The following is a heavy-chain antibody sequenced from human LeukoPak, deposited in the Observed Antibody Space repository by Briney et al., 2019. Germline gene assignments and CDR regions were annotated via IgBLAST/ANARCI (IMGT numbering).Heavy chain of an antibody. Sequence: SETLSLTCAVSGGSISSSNWWSWVRQPPGKGLEWIGEIYHSGSTNYNPSLKSRVTISVDTSKNQFSLKLSSVTAADTAVYYCARGLIAVVVPAAMSFDYWGQGTLVTVSS. CDR2: IYHSGST. V-gene: IGHV4-4*02. D-gene: IGHD2-2*01. CDR3: ARGLIAVVVPAAMSFDY. CDR1: GGSISSSNW. J-gene: IGHJ4*02.